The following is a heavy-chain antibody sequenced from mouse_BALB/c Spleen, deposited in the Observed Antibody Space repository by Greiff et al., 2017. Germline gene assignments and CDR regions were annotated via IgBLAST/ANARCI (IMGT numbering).Heavy chain of an antibody. V-gene: IGHV14-4*02. CDR2: IDPENGDT. Sequence: VQLQQSGAELVRSGASVKLSCTASGFNFNDYYMHWVKQRPEQGLEWIGWIDPENGDTEYAPKFQGKATMTADTSSNTAYLQLSSLTSEDTAVYYCTLITTEAYWGQGTLVTVSA. CDR3: TLITTEAY. CDR1: GFNFNDYY. J-gene: IGHJ3*01. D-gene: IGHD1-1*01.